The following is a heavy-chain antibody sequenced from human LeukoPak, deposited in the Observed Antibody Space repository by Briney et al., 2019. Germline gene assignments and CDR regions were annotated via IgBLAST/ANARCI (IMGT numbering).Heavy chain of an antibody. V-gene: IGHV3-23*01. Sequence: VGSPRLSCSMSGFTLSHYAMSWVRQAPGKGLEWVSTIGGGGCSTDYTDSVKGRFTISRDNSKNTLYLQMNSLGAEDTAVYYCAKGHRYCTSGNCNSAVDYWGQGTLVTVSS. J-gene: IGHJ4*02. CDR1: GFTLSHYA. CDR3: AKGHRYCTSGNCNSAVDY. D-gene: IGHD2-15*01. CDR2: IGGGGCST.